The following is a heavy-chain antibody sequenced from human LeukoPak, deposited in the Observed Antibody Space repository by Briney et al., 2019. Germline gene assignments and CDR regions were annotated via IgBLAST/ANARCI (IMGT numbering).Heavy chain of an antibody. CDR3: ARDGDYPPFFDY. J-gene: IGHJ4*02. Sequence: GGSLKISCKGSGYSFTSYWINWVRQMPGKGLEWMGRIDPSDSYTNYSPSFQGHVTISSDKSISTAYLQWSSLKASDTAMYYCARDGDYPPFFDYWGRGTLVTVSS. V-gene: IGHV5-10-1*01. D-gene: IGHD4-17*01. CDR2: IDPSDSYT. CDR1: GYSFTSYW.